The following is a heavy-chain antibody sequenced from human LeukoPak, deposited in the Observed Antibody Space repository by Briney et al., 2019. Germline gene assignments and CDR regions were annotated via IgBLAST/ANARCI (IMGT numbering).Heavy chain of an antibody. CDR3: ARDSTDRTKCYDFWSGYYTGPFDY. CDR2: ISSSGSTI. V-gene: IGHV3-48*03. CDR1: GFTFSSYE. Sequence: PGGSLRLSCAASGFTFSSYEMNWVRQAPGKGLEWVSYISSSGSTIYYADSVKGRFTISRDNAKNSLYLQMNSLRAEDTAVYYCARDSTDRTKCYDFWSGYYTGPFDYWGQGTLVTVSS. J-gene: IGHJ4*02. D-gene: IGHD3-3*01.